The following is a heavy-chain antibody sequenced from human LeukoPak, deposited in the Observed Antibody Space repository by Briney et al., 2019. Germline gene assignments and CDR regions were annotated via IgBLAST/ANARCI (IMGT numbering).Heavy chain of an antibody. V-gene: IGHV3-21*04. CDR1: GFTFSNYG. D-gene: IGHD6-19*01. J-gene: IGHJ1*01. CDR3: VKNGALAVDYFQH. CDR2: TDTSGSYI. Sequence: GGSLRLSCAASGFTFSNYGMNWVRQAPGKGLEWVSFTDTSGSYIYYGDSVKGRFTISRDNSKNTVYLQMNGLRAEDTAVYYCVKNGALAVDYFQHWGQGTLVTVSS.